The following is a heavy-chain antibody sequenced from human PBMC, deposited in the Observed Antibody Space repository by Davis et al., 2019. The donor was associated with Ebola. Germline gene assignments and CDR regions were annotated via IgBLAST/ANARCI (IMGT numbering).Heavy chain of an antibody. J-gene: IGHJ4*02. CDR2: ISWDGGST. V-gene: IGHV3-43*01. CDR3: ANPSATGDLGGY. D-gene: IGHD7-27*01. CDR1: GFTFDDYT. Sequence: GESLKISCAASGFTFDDYTMHWVRQAPGKGLEWVSLISWDGGSTYYADSVKGRFTISRDNSKTSLYLQMNSLRAEDTAVYYCANPSATGDLGGYWGQGALVTVSS.